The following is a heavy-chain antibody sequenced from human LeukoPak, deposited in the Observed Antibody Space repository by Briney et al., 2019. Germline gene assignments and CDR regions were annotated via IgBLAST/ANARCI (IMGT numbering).Heavy chain of an antibody. CDR3: ARQSDSSGYYSFNY. D-gene: IGHD3-22*01. V-gene: IGHV4-39*01. J-gene: IGHJ4*02. CDR1: GGSISSSSHY. Sequence: PSETLSLTCTVSGGSISSSSHYWGWIRQPPGKGLEWIGTIYYRGSSSYNPSLKSRVTMSVDTSKNHFSLKLGSVTAADTAVYFCARQSDSSGYYSFNYWGQGTLVTVSS. CDR2: IYYRGSS.